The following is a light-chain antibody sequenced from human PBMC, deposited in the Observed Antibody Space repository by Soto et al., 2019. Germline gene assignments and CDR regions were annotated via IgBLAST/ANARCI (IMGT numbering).Light chain of an antibody. CDR2: SAS. Sequence: DIQMTQSPSSLSSSVGARVTITCRASQCISTYLNWYQQKPGKAPEFLIYSASNLQRGVPSRFSGRGSGTDFTLSIDSLQRADAATYYRQQSYRPPLTVGQATQVQIK. J-gene: IGKJ1*01. CDR3: QQSYRPPLT. CDR1: QCISTY. V-gene: IGKV1-39*01.